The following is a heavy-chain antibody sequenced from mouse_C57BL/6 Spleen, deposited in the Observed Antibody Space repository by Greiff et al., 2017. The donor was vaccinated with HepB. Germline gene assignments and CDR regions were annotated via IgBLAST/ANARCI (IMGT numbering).Heavy chain of an antibody. Sequence: DVQLVESGGGLVQPGGSLSLSCAASGFTFTDYYMSWVRQPPGKALEWLGFIRNKANGYTTEYSASVKGRFTISRDNSQSILYLQMNALRAEDSATYYCARYPEGGHFDYWGQGTTLTVSS. V-gene: IGHV7-3*01. CDR1: GFTFTDYY. CDR2: IRNKANGYTT. J-gene: IGHJ2*01. CDR3: ARYPEGGHFDY.